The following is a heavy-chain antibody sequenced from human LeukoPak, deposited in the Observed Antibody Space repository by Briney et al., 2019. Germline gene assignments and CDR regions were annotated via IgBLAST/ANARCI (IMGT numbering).Heavy chain of an antibody. D-gene: IGHD6-13*01. Sequence: SGTLSLTCAVSGGSISSSNWWSWVRQPPGKGLEWIGEIYHSGSTNYNPSLKSRVTISVDKSKNQFSLKLNSVTAADTAVYYCARDLNSSSWYRNAFDIWGQGTMVTVSS. J-gene: IGHJ3*02. V-gene: IGHV4-4*02. CDR2: IYHSGST. CDR1: GGSISSSNW. CDR3: ARDLNSSSWYRNAFDI.